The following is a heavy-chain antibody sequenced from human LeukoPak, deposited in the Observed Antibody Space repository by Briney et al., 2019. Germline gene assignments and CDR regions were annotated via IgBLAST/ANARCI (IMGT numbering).Heavy chain of an antibody. D-gene: IGHD2-15*01. CDR1: GYTFTGYY. CDR3: ASPHCSGGSCYSGYFDY. J-gene: IGHJ4*02. V-gene: IGHV1-2*02. CDR2: INPNSGGT. Sequence: GASVKVSCKASGYTFTGYYMHWVRQAPGQGLEWMGWINPNSGGTNYAQKFQGRVTITADKSTSTAYMELSSLRSEDTAVYYCASPHCSGGSCYSGYFDYWGQGTLVTVSS.